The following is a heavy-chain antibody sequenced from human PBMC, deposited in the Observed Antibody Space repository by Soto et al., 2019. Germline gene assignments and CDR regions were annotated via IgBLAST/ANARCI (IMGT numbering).Heavy chain of an antibody. CDR3: AREGIPDYSNYFVY. CDR2: INAGNGNT. D-gene: IGHD4-4*01. Sequence: ASVKVSCKASGDTFTSYAMHWVRQAPGQRLEWMGWINAGNGNTKYSQKFQGRVTITRDTSASTAYMELSSLRSEDTAVYYCAREGIPDYSNYFVYWGQGTLVTDSS. CDR1: GDTFTSYA. J-gene: IGHJ4*02. V-gene: IGHV1-3*01.